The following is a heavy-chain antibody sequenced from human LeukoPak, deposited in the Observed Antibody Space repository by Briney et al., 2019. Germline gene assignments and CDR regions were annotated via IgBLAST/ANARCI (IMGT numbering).Heavy chain of an antibody. D-gene: IGHD2-15*01. CDR2: ISSSSSYI. CDR1: GFTFSSYS. V-gene: IGHV3-21*01. CDR3: ARAPEGYCSGCSCYGIEHDY. J-gene: IGHJ4*02. Sequence: PGGSLRLSCAASGFTFSSYSMNWVRQAPGKGLEWVSSISSSSSYIYYADSVKGRFTISRDNAKNSLYLQMNSLRAEDTAVYYCARAPEGYCSGCSCYGIEHDYWGQGTLVTVSS.